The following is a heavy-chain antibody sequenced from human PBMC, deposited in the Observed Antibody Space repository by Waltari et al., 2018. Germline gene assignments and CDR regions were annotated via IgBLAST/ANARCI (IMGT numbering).Heavy chain of an antibody. CDR1: GFTFSSYA. Sequence: EVQLVESGGGLVQPGGSLRLSCAASGFTFSSYAMSWVRQAPGKGMEWVSAISGSGGSTYYADSEKGRFTISRDNSKNTLYLQMNSLRAEDTAVYYCAKDRDYYDEINWFDPWGQGTLVTVSS. CDR2: ISGSGGST. D-gene: IGHD3-22*01. V-gene: IGHV3-23*04. CDR3: AKDRDYYDEINWFDP. J-gene: IGHJ5*02.